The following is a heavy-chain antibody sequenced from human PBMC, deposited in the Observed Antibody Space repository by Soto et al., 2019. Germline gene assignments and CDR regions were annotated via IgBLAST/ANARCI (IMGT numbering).Heavy chain of an antibody. J-gene: IGHJ4*02. CDR1: GGSISSGGYS. CDR3: ARVPDY. V-gene: IGHV4-30-2*01. Sequence: QLQLQESGSGLVKPSQTLSLTCAVSGGSISSGGYSWSWIRQPPGKGLEWIGYIYHSGSTYQNPSLQGRVTKSVNRSKNQFPLKLSSVTAADTAVYYCARVPDYWGQGTLVTVSS. CDR2: IYHSGST.